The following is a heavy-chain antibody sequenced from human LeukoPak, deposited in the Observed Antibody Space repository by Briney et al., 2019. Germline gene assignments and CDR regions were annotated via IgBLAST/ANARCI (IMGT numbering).Heavy chain of an antibody. V-gene: IGHV4-59*08. CDR3: DRLHADTSPTPYYYYIYV. J-gene: IGHJ6*03. CDR1: GDSISGLY. CDR2: IYYSGST. Sequence: SETLSLTCTVSGDSISGLYWSWIRQPPGKGLEWIGYIYYSGSTNYNPSLRSLATISIDTSKNQYFLRLTSVTAADTAVYYCDRLHADTSPTPYYYYIYVWGKGTTVTVSS. D-gene: IGHD5-18*01.